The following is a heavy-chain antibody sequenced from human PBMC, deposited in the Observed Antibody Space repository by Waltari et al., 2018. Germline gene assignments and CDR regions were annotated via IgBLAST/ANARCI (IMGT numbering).Heavy chain of an antibody. CDR3: AKDRPPSSDYYYYYGMDV. Sequence: EVQLLESGGGLVQPGGSLRLSCAASGFTFSSYAMRWVRPAPGKGLEWVSAISGSGGSTYYADSVKGRFTISRDNSKNTLYLQMNSLRAEDTAVYYCAKDRPPSSDYYYYYGMDVWGQGTTVTVSS. D-gene: IGHD4-17*01. V-gene: IGHV3-23*01. CDR2: ISGSGGST. J-gene: IGHJ6*02. CDR1: GFTFSSYA.